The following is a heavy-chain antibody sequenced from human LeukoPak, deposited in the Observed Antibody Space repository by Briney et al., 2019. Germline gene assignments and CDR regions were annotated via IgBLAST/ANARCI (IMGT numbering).Heavy chain of an antibody. J-gene: IGHJ4*02. D-gene: IGHD5-18*01. CDR2: ISYDGSNK. CDR1: GFTFSSYA. Sequence: QTGGSLRLSCAASGFTFSSYAMHWVRQAPGKGLEWVAIISYDGSNKYYADSVKGRFTISRDNSKNTLYLQMNSLRAEDTAVYYCARDGARYSYGFTTGLTPFDYWGQGTLVTVSS. V-gene: IGHV3-30*04. CDR3: ARDGARYSYGFTTGLTPFDY.